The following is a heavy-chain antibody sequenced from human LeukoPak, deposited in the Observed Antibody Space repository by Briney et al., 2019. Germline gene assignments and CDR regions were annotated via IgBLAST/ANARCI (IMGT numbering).Heavy chain of an antibody. Sequence: SETLSLTCTVSGGSISSHYWSWIRQPPGKGLEWIGYIYYSGSTNYSPSLKSRVTISVDTSKNQFSLKLSSVTAADTAVYYCARDAAVAGHAFDYWGQGTLVTVSS. V-gene: IGHV4-59*11. CDR1: GGSISSHY. J-gene: IGHJ4*02. D-gene: IGHD6-19*01. CDR2: IYYSGST. CDR3: ARDAAVAGHAFDY.